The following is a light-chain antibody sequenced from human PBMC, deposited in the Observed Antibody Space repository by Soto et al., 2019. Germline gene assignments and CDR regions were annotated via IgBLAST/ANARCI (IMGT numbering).Light chain of an antibody. V-gene: IGLV4-69*01. Sequence: QSVLTQSPSASASLGASVKLTCTLSSGHSSYAIAWHQQQPEKGPRYLMKLNSDGSHSKGDGIPDRFSGSSSGAERYLTISRLQSDDEADYYCQTWGTGIGVFGGGTELTVL. CDR2: LNSDGSH. CDR3: QTWGTGIGV. J-gene: IGLJ2*01. CDR1: SGHSSYA.